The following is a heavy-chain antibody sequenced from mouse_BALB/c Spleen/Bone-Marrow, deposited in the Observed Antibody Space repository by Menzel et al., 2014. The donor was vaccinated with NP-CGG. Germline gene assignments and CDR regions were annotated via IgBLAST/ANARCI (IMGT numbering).Heavy chain of an antibody. Sequence: EVMLVESGGDLVKPGGSLKLSCAASGSTFSNYGMSWVRQIPDKRLEWVATISSGGTYTFYPDSVKGRFTISRDNTKNTLTLQMTSLKSEDTAMYYCARRRDYDYFDYWGQGTTLTDSS. J-gene: IGHJ2*01. V-gene: IGHV5-6*02. CDR2: ISSGGTYT. CDR1: GSTFSNYG. CDR3: ARRRDYDYFDY. D-gene: IGHD2-4*01.